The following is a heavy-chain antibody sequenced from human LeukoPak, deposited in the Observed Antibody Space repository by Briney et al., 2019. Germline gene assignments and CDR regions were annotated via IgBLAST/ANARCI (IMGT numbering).Heavy chain of an antibody. CDR3: ARVPYSTGTYDY. CDR2: ISSSATI. V-gene: IGHV3-48*02. D-gene: IGHD6-19*01. J-gene: IGHJ4*02. Sequence: GGPRRRSCAASGFTFSTYSMNWVRQAPGKGLESASYISSSATIYYADSVKGRFTISRDNANNSLYLQMNSLRDGHTDVYYCARVPYSTGTYDYWGQGTLVTVSS. CDR1: GFTFSTYS.